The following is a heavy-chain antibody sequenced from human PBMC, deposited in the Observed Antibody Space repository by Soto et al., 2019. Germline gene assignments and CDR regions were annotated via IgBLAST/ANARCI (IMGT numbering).Heavy chain of an antibody. CDR2: ISKDGSNK. CDR3: AKETETGTEFGP. D-gene: IGHD1-1*01. J-gene: IGHJ5*02. CDR1: GFTFSSYV. V-gene: IGHV3-30*18. Sequence: PGGSLRLSCAASGFTFSSYVMRWVRQAPGKGLEWVALISKDGSNKYYVDSVKGRFTISRDNSQNTVYLQMNSLRAEDTAVYYCAKETETGTEFGPWGQGTLVTVSS.